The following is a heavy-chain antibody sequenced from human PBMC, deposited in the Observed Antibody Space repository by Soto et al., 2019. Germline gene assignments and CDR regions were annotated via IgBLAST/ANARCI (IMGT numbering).Heavy chain of an antibody. D-gene: IGHD2-15*01. CDR1: GYIFPNYW. J-gene: IGHJ4*02. CDR3: ASPAPYCSGGSCHRADY. Sequence: PGESLKISCQGSGYIFPNYWIGWVRQMPGKGLEWMGIIYPGDSDTRYSPSFQGQVTISADKSISTAYLQWSSLKASDTAMYYCASPAPYCSGGSCHRADYWGQGTLVTVSS. V-gene: IGHV5-51*01. CDR2: IYPGDSDT.